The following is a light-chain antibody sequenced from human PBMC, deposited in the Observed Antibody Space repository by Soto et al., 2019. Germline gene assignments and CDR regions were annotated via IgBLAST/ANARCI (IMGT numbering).Light chain of an antibody. J-gene: IGKJ1*01. CDR2: ATS. Sequence: TQSPGTLSWSPGERATLSCRASQTISSWLAWYQQKPGKAPKLLIYATSSSHNGVPSRFSGSGCGTDFTLTISSLQTDDFATYYCQQNYSPPPITFGQGTKVDIK. V-gene: IGKV1-39*01. CDR1: QTISSW. CDR3: QQNYSPPPIT.